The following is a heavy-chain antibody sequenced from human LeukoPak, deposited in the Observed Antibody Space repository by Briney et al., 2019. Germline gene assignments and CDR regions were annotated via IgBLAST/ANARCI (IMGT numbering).Heavy chain of an antibody. J-gene: IGHJ6*03. D-gene: IGHD3-3*01. CDR3: ARYLWTMSYDFWSDNYYYYMDV. Sequence: ASVKVSCKASGYTFTSYGISWVRQAPGQGLEWMGWISAYNGNTNYVQKLQGRVTMTTEPSTSAAYMERRSLRSDDTAVYYCARYLWTMSYDFWSDNYYYYMDVWGKGTRVTVSS. CDR1: GYTFTSYG. V-gene: IGHV1-18*01. CDR2: ISAYNGNT.